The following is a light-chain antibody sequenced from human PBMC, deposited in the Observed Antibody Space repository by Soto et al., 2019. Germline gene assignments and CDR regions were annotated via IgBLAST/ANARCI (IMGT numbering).Light chain of an antibody. CDR3: QQSYSTPT. CDR2: DAS. J-gene: IGKJ3*01. CDR1: QSISTY. Sequence: DIQMTQSRSSLPSCVVDRVTITCRASQSISTYVNWYQQKAGKAPKLLIYDASSLYSGVPSRFSGSGSGTDFTLTISTLQPEDFATYYCQQSYSTPTFGPGTKVDIK. V-gene: IGKV1-39*01.